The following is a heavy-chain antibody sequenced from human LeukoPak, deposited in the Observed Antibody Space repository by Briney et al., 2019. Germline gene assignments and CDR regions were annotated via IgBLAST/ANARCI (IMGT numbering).Heavy chain of an antibody. V-gene: IGHV3-11*01. Sequence: PGGSLRLSCAASGFTFSDYYMSWIRQAPGKGLEWVSYISGTGRTIYYADSVKGRFTISRDNSKNSLYLQMNSLRAEDTALYYCAKDAVAGGKWDYFGYWGQGTLVTVSS. J-gene: IGHJ4*02. CDR3: AKDAVAGGKWDYFGY. D-gene: IGHD6-19*01. CDR2: ISGTGRTI. CDR1: GFTFSDYY.